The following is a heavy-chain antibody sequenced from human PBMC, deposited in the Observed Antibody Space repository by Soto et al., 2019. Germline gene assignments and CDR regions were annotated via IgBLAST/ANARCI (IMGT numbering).Heavy chain of an antibody. Sequence: QVQLQESGPGLVKPSETLSLTCTVSGGSISSYYWSWIRQPPGKGLEWIGYIYYSGSTNYNPSLKSRVTISVDTSKNQFSLKLSSVTAADTAVYYCARHGGSGWYNWFDPWGQGTLVTVSS. J-gene: IGHJ5*02. CDR3: ARHGGSGWYNWFDP. CDR1: GGSISSYY. D-gene: IGHD6-19*01. CDR2: IYYSGST. V-gene: IGHV4-59*08.